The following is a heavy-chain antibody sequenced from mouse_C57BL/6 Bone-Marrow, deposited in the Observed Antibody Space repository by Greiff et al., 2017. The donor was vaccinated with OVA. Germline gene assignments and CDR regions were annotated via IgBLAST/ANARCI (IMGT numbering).Heavy chain of an antibody. CDR3: ARKTAQATPFAY. V-gene: IGHV1-81*01. J-gene: IGHJ3*01. CDR2: IYPRSGNT. CDR1: GYTFTSYG. D-gene: IGHD3-2*02. Sequence: VHLVESGAELARPGASVKLSCKASGYTFTSYGISWVKQRTGQGLEWIGEIYPRSGNTYYNEKFKGKATLTADKSSSTAYMELRSLTSEDSAVYFCARKTAQATPFAYWGQGTLVTVSA.